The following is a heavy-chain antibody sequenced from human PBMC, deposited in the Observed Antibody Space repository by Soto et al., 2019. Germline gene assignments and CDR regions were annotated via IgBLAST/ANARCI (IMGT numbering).Heavy chain of an antibody. V-gene: IGHV4-34*01. CDR2: INHSGST. CDR3: ARGRGSTSGYYYYYYGMDV. D-gene: IGHD2-2*01. Sequence: SETLSLTCAVYGGSFSGYYWSWIRQPTGKGLEWMGEINHSGSTNYNPSLKSRVTISVDTSKNQFSLKLSSVTAADTAVYYCARGRGSTSGYYYYYYGMDVWGQGTTVTVSS. J-gene: IGHJ6*02. CDR1: GGSFSGYY.